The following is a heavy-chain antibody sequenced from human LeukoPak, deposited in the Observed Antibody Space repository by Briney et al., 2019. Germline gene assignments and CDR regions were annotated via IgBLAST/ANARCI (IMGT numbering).Heavy chain of an antibody. CDR2: IIPILGIA. CDR3: ARDLSRGYCSSTSCYAFDY. J-gene: IGHJ4*02. CDR1: GGTFSSYT. Sequence: SVKVSCKASGGTFSSYTISWVRQAPGQGLEWMGRIIPILGIANYAQKFQGRVTITADKSTSTAYMELSSLRSEDTAVYYCARDLSRGYCSSTSCYAFDYWGQGTLVTVSS. V-gene: IGHV1-69*02. D-gene: IGHD2-2*01.